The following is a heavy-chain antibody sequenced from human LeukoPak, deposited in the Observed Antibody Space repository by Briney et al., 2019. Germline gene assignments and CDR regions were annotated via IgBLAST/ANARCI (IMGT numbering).Heavy chain of an antibody. CDR1: GFTFSSYA. Sequence: GGSLRLSCAASGFTFSSYAMSWVRQAPGKGLEWVANIKQDGSEKYYVDSVKGRFTISRDDAKNSLYLQMNSLRAEDTAVYYCARLSGSYADYAFDIWGQGTMVTVSS. CDR2: IKQDGSEK. J-gene: IGHJ3*02. D-gene: IGHD1-26*01. CDR3: ARLSGSYADYAFDI. V-gene: IGHV3-7*01.